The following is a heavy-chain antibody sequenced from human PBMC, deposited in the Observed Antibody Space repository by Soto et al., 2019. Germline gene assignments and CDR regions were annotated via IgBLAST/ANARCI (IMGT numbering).Heavy chain of an antibody. V-gene: IGHV2-5*02. CDR3: AHIPNYYQYDWFDP. J-gene: IGHJ5*02. CDR1: GFSLTTRGVG. Sequence: QITLKESGPTLVKPTQTLTLTCTFSGFSLTTRGVGVGWIRQPPGKALECLVLIYWDDDKRYSPSLQSRLSITKDTSKTQVVLTMTNVDPVDTATYYCAHIPNYYQYDWFDPWGQGTLVSVSS. CDR2: IYWDDDK. D-gene: IGHD3-16*01.